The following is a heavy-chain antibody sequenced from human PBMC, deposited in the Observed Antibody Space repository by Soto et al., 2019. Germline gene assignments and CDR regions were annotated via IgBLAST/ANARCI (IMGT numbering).Heavy chain of an antibody. D-gene: IGHD3-9*01. Sequence: QAQLVESGGGVVQPGRSLRLSCVASGFTFSSYGMHWVRQAPGKGLEWVTLLSNDGSNEYYADSVKGRFTISRDNSKNTLYLQMNSLRAEDTAVYYCAKDLRRAFYGMDVWGQGTTVTVSS. V-gene: IGHV3-30*18. CDR3: AKDLRRAFYGMDV. J-gene: IGHJ6*02. CDR2: LSNDGSNE. CDR1: GFTFSSYG.